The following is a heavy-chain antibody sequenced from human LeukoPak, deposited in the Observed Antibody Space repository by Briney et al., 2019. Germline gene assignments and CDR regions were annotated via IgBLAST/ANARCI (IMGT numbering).Heavy chain of an antibody. D-gene: IGHD6-19*01. CDR1: GGSISSSNW. CDR2: IYHSGST. V-gene: IGHV4-4*02. CDR3: AREGDQVTSGWYDY. J-gene: IGHJ4*02. Sequence: SGTLSLTFAVSGGSISSSNWWSWVRQPPGKGLEWIGEIYHSGSTNYNPSLKSRVTISVDKSKNQFSLKLSSVTAADTAVYYCAREGDQVTSGWYDYWGQGTLVTVS.